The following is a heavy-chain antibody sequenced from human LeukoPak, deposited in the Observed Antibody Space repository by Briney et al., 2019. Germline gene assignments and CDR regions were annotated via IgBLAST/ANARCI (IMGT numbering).Heavy chain of an antibody. Sequence: GESLKISCKGSGYSFTSYWIGWVRQMPGKGLEYMGIIHPGDSDTRYSPSFQGQVTISADKSITSAYLQWNSLKASDTAMYYCARRVTVGGTFDYWGQGTLVTVSS. D-gene: IGHD2-15*01. J-gene: IGHJ4*02. CDR3: ARRVTVGGTFDY. CDR1: GYSFTSYW. V-gene: IGHV5-51*01. CDR2: IHPGDSDT.